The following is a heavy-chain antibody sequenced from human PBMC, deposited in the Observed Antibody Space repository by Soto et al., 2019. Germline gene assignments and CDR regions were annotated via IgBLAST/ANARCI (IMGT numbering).Heavy chain of an antibody. CDR1: GYTFTGYA. J-gene: IGHJ6*02. CDR3: ARDLHPGGDRVLRFLERLVPTYGMDV. D-gene: IGHD3-3*01. Sequence: ASVKVSCKASGYTFTGYAMHWVRQAPGQRLEWMGWINAGNGNTKYSQKFQGRVTITRDTSASTAYMELSSLRSEDTAVYYCARDLHPGGDRVLRFLERLVPTYGMDVWGQGTTVTSP. V-gene: IGHV1-3*01. CDR2: INAGNGNT.